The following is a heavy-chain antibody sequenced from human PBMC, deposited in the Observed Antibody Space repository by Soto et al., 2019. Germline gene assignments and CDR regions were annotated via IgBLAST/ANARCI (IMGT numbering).Heavy chain of an antibody. CDR3: AREYCSGGSCYSNFDY. V-gene: IGHV1-69*13. Sequence: SVKVSCKASGGTFSSYAISWVRQAPGQGLEWMGGIIPIFGTANYAQKFQGRVTITADEPTSTAYMELSSLRSEDTAVYYCAREYCSGGSCYSNFDYWGQGTLVTVSS. D-gene: IGHD2-15*01. CDR1: GGTFSSYA. J-gene: IGHJ4*02. CDR2: IIPIFGTA.